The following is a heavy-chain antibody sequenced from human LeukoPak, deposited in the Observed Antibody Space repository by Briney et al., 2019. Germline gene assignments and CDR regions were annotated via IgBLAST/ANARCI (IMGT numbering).Heavy chain of an antibody. CDR2: ISSNGGST. CDR1: GFTFSSYA. D-gene: IGHD2-2*01. J-gene: IGHJ6*02. Sequence: GGSLRLSCAASGFTFSSYAMHWVRQAPGKGLEYVSAISSNGGSTYYANSVKGRFTISRDNSENTLYLQMGSLRAEDMAVYYCARGYCSSTSCYFGYYYYYYGMDVWGQGTTVTVSS. CDR3: ARGYCSSTSCYFGYYYYYYGMDV. V-gene: IGHV3-64*01.